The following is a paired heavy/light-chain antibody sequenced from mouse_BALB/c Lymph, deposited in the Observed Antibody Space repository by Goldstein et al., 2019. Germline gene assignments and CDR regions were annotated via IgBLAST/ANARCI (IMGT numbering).Heavy chain of an antibody. Sequence: QVKLQQSGAELVRPGASVTLSCKASGYTFTDSEMHWVRQTPVHGLEWIGGIDPEAGGTAYNQKFRGKATLTADKSSSTAYMELRSLTSEDSAVYYCARGDYWGQGTSVTVSS. V-gene: IGHV1-15*01. CDR1: GYTFTDSE. J-gene: IGHJ4*01. CDR2: IDPEAGGT. CDR3: ARGDY.
Light chain of an antibody. CDR2: LVS. CDR3: WQGTHFPRT. J-gene: IGKJ1*01. V-gene: IGKV1-135*01. Sequence: DVVMTQTPLTLSVTIGQPASISCKSSQSLLDSDGKTYLNWLLQRPGQSPKRLIYLVSKLDSGVPDRFTGSGSGTDFTLKISRVEAEDLGVYYCWQGTHFPRTFGGGTKLEIK. CDR1: QSLLDSDGKTY.